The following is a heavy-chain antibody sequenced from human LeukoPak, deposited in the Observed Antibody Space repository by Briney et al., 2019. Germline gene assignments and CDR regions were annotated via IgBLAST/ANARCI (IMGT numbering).Heavy chain of an antibody. V-gene: IGHV3-9*01. Sequence: PGGSLRLSCAASGFTFDDYAMHWVRQAPGKGLEWVSGISWNSGSIGYADSVKGRFTISRDNAKNSLYLQMNSLRAEDTALYYCAKGRQLAAFDYWGQGTLVTLSS. J-gene: IGHJ4*02. CDR1: GFTFDDYA. D-gene: IGHD6-13*01. CDR3: AKGRQLAAFDY. CDR2: ISWNSGSI.